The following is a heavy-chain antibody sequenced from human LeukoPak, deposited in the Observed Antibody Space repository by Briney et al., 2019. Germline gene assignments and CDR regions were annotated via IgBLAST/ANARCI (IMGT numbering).Heavy chain of an antibody. V-gene: IGHV4-4*07. D-gene: IGHD6-13*01. CDR1: GGSISGDY. CDR3: ARDSGSWGFNMDV. Sequence: SGTLSLTCTVSGGSISGDYWNCVRQAAGRGLEWIGRIYTSGSTNYNPSLKSRVTMSVDTSKNQFSLKLSSVTAADTAVYYCARDSGSWGFNMDVWGKGTTVTVSS. J-gene: IGHJ6*03. CDR2: IYTSGST.